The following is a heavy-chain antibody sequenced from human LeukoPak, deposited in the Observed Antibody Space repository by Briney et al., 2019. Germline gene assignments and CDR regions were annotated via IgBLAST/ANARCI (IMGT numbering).Heavy chain of an antibody. D-gene: IGHD6-13*01. CDR3: ARGYSRPAKLWFERQQLALDY. CDR1: GGSFSGYY. CDR2: INHSGST. J-gene: IGHJ4*02. V-gene: IGHV4-34*01. Sequence: SETLSLTCAVYGGSFSGYYWSWIRQPPGKGLEWTGEINHSGSTNYNPSLKSRVTISVDTSKNQFSLKLSSVTAADTAVYYCARGYSRPAKLWFERQQLALDYWGQGTLVTVSS.